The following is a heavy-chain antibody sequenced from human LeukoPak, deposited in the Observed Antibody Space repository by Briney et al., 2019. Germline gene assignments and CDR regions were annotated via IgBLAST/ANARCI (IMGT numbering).Heavy chain of an antibody. V-gene: IGHV3-74*03. D-gene: IGHD2/OR15-2a*01. Sequence: GGSLRLSCAASGFTLSSYWMHWVRQAPGKGLVWVSRINSDGTSTTYADFVKGRFTISRDSAKNTLYLQMNSLRDEDTAVYYCARDFSYAFDIWGQGTMVTVSS. CDR1: GFTLSSYW. CDR2: INSDGTST. J-gene: IGHJ3*02. CDR3: ARDFSYAFDI.